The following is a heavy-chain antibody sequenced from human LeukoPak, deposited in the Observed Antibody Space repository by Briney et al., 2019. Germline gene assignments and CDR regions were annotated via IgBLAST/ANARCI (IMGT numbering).Heavy chain of an antibody. CDR2: INPSGGST. Sequence: GASVKVSCKASGYTFTGYYIHWVRQAPGQGLEWMGIINPSGGSTSYAQKFQGRVTMTRDMSTSTVYMELSSPRSEDTAVYYCARGRGPFYYDSSGYNYWGQGTLVTVSS. D-gene: IGHD3-22*01. CDR3: ARGRGPFYYDSSGYNY. CDR1: GYTFTGYY. J-gene: IGHJ4*02. V-gene: IGHV1-46*01.